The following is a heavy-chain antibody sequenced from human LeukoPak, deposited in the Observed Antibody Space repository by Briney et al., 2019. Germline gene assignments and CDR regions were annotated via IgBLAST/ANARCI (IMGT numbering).Heavy chain of an antibody. J-gene: IGHJ4*02. CDR1: GFTFSTYT. D-gene: IGHD5-18*01. Sequence: GGSLRLSCAASGFTFSTYTMNWVRQAPGKGLEWVSTVGDSSDVHYSDSVKGRFTISRDNARNSLYLQMNSLRDEDTAVYYCARGGLHTAHFDYWGQGTLVTVSS. CDR3: ARGGLHTAHFDY. CDR2: VGDSSDV. V-gene: IGHV3-48*02.